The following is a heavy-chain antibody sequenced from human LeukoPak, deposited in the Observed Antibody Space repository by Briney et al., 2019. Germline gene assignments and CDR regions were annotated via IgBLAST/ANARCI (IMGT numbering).Heavy chain of an antibody. CDR1: GFTFSSYG. J-gene: IGHJ6*03. CDR3: ARAGEYYYYYMDV. V-gene: IGHV3-30*02. Sequence: GGSLRLSCAASGFTFSSYGMHWVRQAPGKGLEWVAFIRYDGSNKYYADSVKGRFTISRDNSKNTLYLQMNSLRAEDTAVYYCARAGEYYYYYMDVWGKGTTVTVSS. D-gene: IGHD7-27*01. CDR2: IRYDGSNK.